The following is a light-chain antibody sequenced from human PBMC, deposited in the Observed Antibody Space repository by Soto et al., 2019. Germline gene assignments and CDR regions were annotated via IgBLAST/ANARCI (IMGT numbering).Light chain of an antibody. CDR3: QQSYSSSPIT. J-gene: IGKJ5*01. Sequence: DIQLTHSPSSLSASVGDIVTMTCRASETISTFLNWYQHKPGKAPKLLISAASRLQSGVPPRFSGSGSGTDFTLTINSLRPEDFASYYCQQSYSSSPITFGPGTRLEIK. CDR1: ETISTF. CDR2: AAS. V-gene: IGKV1-39*01.